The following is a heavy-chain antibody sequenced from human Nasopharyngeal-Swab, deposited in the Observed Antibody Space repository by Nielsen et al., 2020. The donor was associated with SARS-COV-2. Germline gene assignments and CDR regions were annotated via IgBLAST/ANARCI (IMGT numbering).Heavy chain of an antibody. CDR2: IYYRGST. CDR1: GGSISSSSYY. V-gene: IGHV4-39*01. Sequence: SETLSRNCTVSGGSISSSSYYWGWISQPPGKGLEWVGSIYYRGSTYYNPSLKSRVTISVDTSKNQLSLKLSSVTAADTAVYYCASPINTGCMDVWGQGTTVTVSS. J-gene: IGHJ6*02. CDR3: ASPINTGCMDV. D-gene: IGHD1-14*01.